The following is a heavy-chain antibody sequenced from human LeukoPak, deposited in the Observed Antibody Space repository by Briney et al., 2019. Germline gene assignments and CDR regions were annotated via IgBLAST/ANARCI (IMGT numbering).Heavy chain of an antibody. J-gene: IGHJ6*03. D-gene: IGHD3-16*02. CDR1: GASFTTHY. CDR2: FYYSGST. V-gene: IGHV4-59*08. Sequence: SETLSLTCTVSGASFTTHYWSWIRQPPGKGLEWIGSFYYSGSTNYSPSLNSRVNISLDTSKNQFSLRLSSVTAADTAVYLCARSISLLSYYMAVWGNGTTVIVSS. CDR3: ARSISLLSYYMAV.